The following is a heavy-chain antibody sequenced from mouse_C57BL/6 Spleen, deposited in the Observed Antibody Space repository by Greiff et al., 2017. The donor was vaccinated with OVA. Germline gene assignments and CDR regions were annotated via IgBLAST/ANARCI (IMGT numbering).Heavy chain of an antibody. D-gene: IGHD1-1*01. CDR1: GYTFTSYW. CDR2: IYPSDSET. Sequence: QVQLQQPGAELVRPGSSVKLSCKASGYTFTSYWMDWVKQRPGQGLEWIGNIYPSDSETHYNQKFKDKATLTVDKSSSTAYMQLSSLSSEDSAVYYYATGGNYCRSYRYFDVWGTGTTVTVSS. CDR3: ATGGNYCRSYRYFDV. V-gene: IGHV1-61*01. J-gene: IGHJ1*03.